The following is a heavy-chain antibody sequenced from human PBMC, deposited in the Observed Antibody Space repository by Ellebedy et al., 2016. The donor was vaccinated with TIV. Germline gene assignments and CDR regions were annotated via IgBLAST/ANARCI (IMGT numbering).Heavy chain of an antibody. CDR3: ARDPVGVGPAFDV. D-gene: IGHD4-23*01. J-gene: IGHJ3*01. Sequence: PGGSLRLSCAPSGLTFSSHAMSWVRQAPGKGLEWVSSITESGGNTYYADSVKGRFTISRDKSKDTLYLQMNSLRAEDTAIYYCARDPVGVGPAFDVWGQGTMVTVSS. V-gene: IGHV3-23*01. CDR1: GLTFSSHA. CDR2: ITESGGNT.